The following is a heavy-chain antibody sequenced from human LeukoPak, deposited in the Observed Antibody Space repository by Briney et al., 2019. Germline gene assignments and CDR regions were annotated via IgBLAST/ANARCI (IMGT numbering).Heavy chain of an antibody. CDR1: GYSISNGYY. CDR2: IYHRGST. J-gene: IGHJ5*02. Sequence: SETLSLTCTVSGYSISNGYYWGWIRQPPGKGLEWVGSIYHRGSTYYNPSLRSRVTISLDRSKKKFSLKLTSVTAADTAVYYCARRRQWLVLADNWFDPWGQGTLVTVSS. V-gene: IGHV4-38-2*02. CDR3: ARRRQWLVLADNWFDP. D-gene: IGHD6-19*01.